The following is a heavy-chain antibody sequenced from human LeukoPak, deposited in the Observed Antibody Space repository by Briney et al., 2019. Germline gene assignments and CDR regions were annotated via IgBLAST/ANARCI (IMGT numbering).Heavy chain of an antibody. Sequence: PSETLSLTCTVSGGSISSSSYYWGWIRQPPGKGLEWIGSIYYSGSTYYNPSLKSRVTISVDTSKTQFSLKLSSVTAADTAVYYCARRRTRGSGGSCYSFWGQGTLVTVSS. D-gene: IGHD2-15*01. CDR3: ARRRTRGSGGSCYSF. CDR2: IYYSGST. J-gene: IGHJ4*02. CDR1: GGSISSSSYY. V-gene: IGHV4-39*01.